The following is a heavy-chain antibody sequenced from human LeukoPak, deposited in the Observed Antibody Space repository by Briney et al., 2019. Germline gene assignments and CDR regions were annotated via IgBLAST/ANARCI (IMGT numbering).Heavy chain of an antibody. CDR1: GFTFSTYS. CDR3: ARGWLGIAVAGYWYFDL. D-gene: IGHD6-19*01. Sequence: GGSLRLSCAASGFTFSTYSMYWVRQAPGKGLEWVSYISSSSSTIYYADPVKGRFTISRDNAKNSLYLQMNSLRAEDTAVYYYARGWLGIAVAGYWYFDLWGRGTLVTVSS. J-gene: IGHJ2*01. CDR2: ISSSSSTI. V-gene: IGHV3-48*04.